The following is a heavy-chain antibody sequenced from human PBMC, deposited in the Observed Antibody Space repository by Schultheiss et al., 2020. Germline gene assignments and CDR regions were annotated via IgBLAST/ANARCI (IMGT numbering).Heavy chain of an antibody. Sequence: SETLSLTCTVSGGSISSGDYYWSWIRQPPGKGLEWIGSIYYSGSTYYSPSLKSRVTISVDTSKNQFSLELSSVIATDTAVYYCARQDGHGYFDYWGQGTLVTVSS. J-gene: IGHJ4*02. CDR2: IYYSGST. CDR3: ARQDGHGYFDY. V-gene: IGHV4-39*01. D-gene: IGHD4-17*01. CDR1: GGSISSGDYY.